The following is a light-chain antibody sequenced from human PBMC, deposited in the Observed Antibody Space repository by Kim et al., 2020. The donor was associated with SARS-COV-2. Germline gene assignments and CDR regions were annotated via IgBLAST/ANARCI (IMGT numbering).Light chain of an antibody. J-gene: IGKJ4*01. CDR2: DAS. CDR3: QQYDYLPPV. Sequence: DIQMTQSPSSLSASVGDRVTITCQASQYITNYLNWYQQKPGKAPKLLIYDASNLETGVPSRFSGGGSGTNFTFTISGLQPEDVATYYCQQYDYLPPVFGGGTKVDI. V-gene: IGKV1-33*01. CDR1: QYITNY.